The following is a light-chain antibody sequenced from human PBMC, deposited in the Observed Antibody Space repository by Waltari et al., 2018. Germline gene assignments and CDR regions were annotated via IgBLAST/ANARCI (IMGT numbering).Light chain of an antibody. Sequence: DVLVTQSPSSLSASVGDRVTITCRASHYIANFLNWYQHMPGKAPRHLIHDASTLQPGVSPRFSGSTSGTDFILTIDNLHPEDFATYYCQQTYKSPPTFGPGTKVDV. V-gene: IGKV1-39*01. CDR3: QQTYKSPPT. J-gene: IGKJ3*01. CDR2: DAS. CDR1: HYIANF.